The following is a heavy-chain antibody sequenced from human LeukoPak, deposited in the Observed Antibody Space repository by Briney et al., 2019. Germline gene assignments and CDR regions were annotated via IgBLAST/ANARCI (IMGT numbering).Heavy chain of an antibody. CDR3: VRGIDTTGYFNY. V-gene: IGHV7-4-1*02. CDR1: GYTFTTYP. CDR2: IDTNTGSP. Sequence: GASVTVSCKASGYTFTTYPINWVRQAPGQGLEWMGWIDTNTGSPTYAQGPTGRFVFSLDTSVSTAFLQINSLEAEDAALHFCVRGIDTTGYFNYWGQGTLVTVSS. D-gene: IGHD3-22*01. J-gene: IGHJ4*02.